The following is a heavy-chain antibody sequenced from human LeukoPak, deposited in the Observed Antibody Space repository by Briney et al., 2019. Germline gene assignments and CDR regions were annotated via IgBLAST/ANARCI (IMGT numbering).Heavy chain of an antibody. CDR2: IYYSGST. J-gene: IGHJ3*02. V-gene: IGHV4-39*01. CDR3: ARYCSSTSCPDGAFDI. D-gene: IGHD2-2*01. CDR1: GGSISRSSYY. Sequence: SETLSLTCTVSGGSISRSSYYWGWIRQPPGKGLEWIGSIYYSGSTYYNPSLKSRVTISVDTSKNQFSLKLSSVTAADTAVYYCARYCSSTSCPDGAFDIWGQGTMVTVSS.